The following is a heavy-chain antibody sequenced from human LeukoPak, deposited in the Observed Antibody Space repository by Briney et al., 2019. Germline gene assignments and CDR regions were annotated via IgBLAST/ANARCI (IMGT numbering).Heavy chain of an antibody. J-gene: IGHJ4*02. V-gene: IGHV3-23*01. D-gene: IGHD6-19*01. CDR3: AKTTVGYSSGRYPGWPADC. CDR1: GFIFNTYA. Sequence: PGGSLRLSCEASGFIFNTYAIYWVRQAPGKGLEWVSGICGSGGCTYYADSVKGRFTISRGNSKNTVYLQMNSLTADDTAVYYCAKTTVGYSSGRYPGWPADCWGQGALVTVSS. CDR2: ICGSGGCT.